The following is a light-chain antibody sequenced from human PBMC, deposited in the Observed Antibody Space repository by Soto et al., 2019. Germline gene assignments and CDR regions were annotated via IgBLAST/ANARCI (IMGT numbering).Light chain of an antibody. V-gene: IGLV3-21*04. CDR1: NIGSKS. CDR3: QLWDSTGDLPV. J-gene: IGLJ2*01. CDR2: YDS. Sequence: SYELTQPPSVSVAPGKTARITCGENNIGSKSVHWYQQKPDQAPVLVISYDSDRPSGIPERLSGSNSGNTATLTISRVEAGDEADYYCQLWDSTGDLPVFGGGTKLTVL.